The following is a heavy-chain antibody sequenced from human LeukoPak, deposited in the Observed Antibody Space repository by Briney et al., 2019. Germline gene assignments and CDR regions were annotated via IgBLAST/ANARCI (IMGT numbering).Heavy chain of an antibody. CDR1: GFTFSSYV. D-gene: IGHD3-9*01. V-gene: IGHV3-30*18. CDR2: ISYDGSNK. CDR3: AKDRLHFDRTYGMDV. Sequence: GGSLRVSCAPSGFTFSSYVMHWVRQAPGKGLEWVAVISYDGSNKYYADSVKGRFTISRDNSKNTLYLQMNSLRAEDTAVYYCAKDRLHFDRTYGMDVWGQGTTVTVSS. J-gene: IGHJ6*02.